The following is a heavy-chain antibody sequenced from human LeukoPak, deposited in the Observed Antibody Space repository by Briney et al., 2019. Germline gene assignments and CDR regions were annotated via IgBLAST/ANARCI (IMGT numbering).Heavy chain of an antibody. CDR3: ARGYSSDN. D-gene: IGHD2-21*01. CDR1: GFTFSSYG. J-gene: IGHJ4*02. Sequence: PGGSLRLSCAASGFTFSSYGVHWVRQAPGKGLEWVAVIWYDGSHKYYADSVKGRFTISRDNSRNTLYLEMNSLRAEDAAVYYCARGYSSDNWGQGTLVTVSS. V-gene: IGHV3-33*01. CDR2: IWYDGSHK.